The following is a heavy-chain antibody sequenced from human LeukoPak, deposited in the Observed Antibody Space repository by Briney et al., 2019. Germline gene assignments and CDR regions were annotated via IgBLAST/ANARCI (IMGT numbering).Heavy chain of an antibody. D-gene: IGHD3-10*01. V-gene: IGHV1-18*01. CDR3: ARQTFVGSGSYHGDDSFDI. CDR2: ISAYNDNT. Sequence: GASVKVSCKASGYTFSSYGISWVRQAPGQGLEWMGWISAYNDNTNYAQKLQGRVTMTTDTSTSTAYMELRSLRSDDTAVYYCARQTFVGSGSYHGDDSFDIWGQGTMVTVSS. J-gene: IGHJ3*02. CDR1: GYTFSSYG.